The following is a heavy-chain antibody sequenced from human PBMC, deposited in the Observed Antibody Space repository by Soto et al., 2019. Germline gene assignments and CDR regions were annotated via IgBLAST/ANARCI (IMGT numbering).Heavy chain of an antibody. CDR1: GYSFTDYH. D-gene: IGHD2-8*01. J-gene: IGHJ6*02. V-gene: IGHV1-2*05. Sequence: ASVKVSCKASGYSFTDYHIHWVRQAPGQGLEWLGRINPKSGGTSTAQKFQGWVAMTTDTSISTASMELTRLTSDDTVIYYCARGDATDCSNGVCSFFYNHDMDVWGQGTTVTVSS. CDR2: INPKSGGT. CDR3: ARGDATDCSNGVCSFFYNHDMDV.